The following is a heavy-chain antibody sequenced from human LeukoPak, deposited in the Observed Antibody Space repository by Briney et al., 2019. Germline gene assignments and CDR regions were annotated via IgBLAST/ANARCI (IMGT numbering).Heavy chain of an antibody. CDR3: ARYRSIAAAGTGYFDY. D-gene: IGHD6-13*01. J-gene: IGHJ4*02. CDR1: GFTFSSYA. Sequence: GGSLRLSCAASGFTFSSYAMHWVRQAPGKGLEYVSAISSNGGSTYYANSVKGRFTISRDNSKNTLYLQMGSLRAEDMAVYYCARYRSIAAAGTGYFDYWGQGTLVTVSS. CDR2: ISSNGGST. V-gene: IGHV3-64*01.